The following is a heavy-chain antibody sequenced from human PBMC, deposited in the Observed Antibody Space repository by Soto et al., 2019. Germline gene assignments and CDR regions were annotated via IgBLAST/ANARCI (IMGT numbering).Heavy chain of an antibody. D-gene: IGHD5-12*01. CDR3: AREMATIRDNYYYGMDV. Sequence: PSETLSLTCTVSGGSVSSGSYYWSWIRQPPGKGLEWIGYIYYSGSTNYNPSLKSRVTISVDTSKNQFSLKLSSVTAADTAVYYCAREMATIRDNYYYGMDVWGQGTTVTVSS. V-gene: IGHV4-61*01. J-gene: IGHJ6*02. CDR2: IYYSGST. CDR1: GGSVSSGSYY.